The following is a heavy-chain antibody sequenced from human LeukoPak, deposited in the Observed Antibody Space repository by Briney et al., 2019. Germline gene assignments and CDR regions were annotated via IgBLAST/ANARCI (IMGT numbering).Heavy chain of an antibody. CDR1: GFTFSDYY. CDR3: ARDWYHAFDF. J-gene: IGHJ3*01. Sequence: GGSLRLSCAASGFTFSDYYMSWVRQAPGKGLEWVGRIKSRNAGGTTDYAAPVNGRFFISRDDSRSMVYLQMNSLKTEDTAVYYCARDWYHAFDFWGHGTMVTVSS. V-gene: IGHV3-15*01. CDR2: IKSRNAGGTT. D-gene: IGHD3-9*01.